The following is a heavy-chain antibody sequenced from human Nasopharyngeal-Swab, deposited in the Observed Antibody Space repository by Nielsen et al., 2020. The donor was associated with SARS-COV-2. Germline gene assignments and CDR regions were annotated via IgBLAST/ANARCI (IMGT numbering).Heavy chain of an antibody. J-gene: IGHJ6*02. D-gene: IGHD3-10*01. CDR1: GYSFTSYW. CDR2: IYPGDSDT. V-gene: IGHV5-51*01. CDR3: ARQRYYYGSGSYYNLDYYCCYGMDV. Sequence: GESLKISCKGSGYSFTSYWIGWVRQMPGKGLEWMGIIYPGDSDTRYSPSFQGQVTISADKSISTAYLQWSSLKASDTAMYYCARQRYYYGSGSYYNLDYYCCYGMDVWGQGTTVTVSS.